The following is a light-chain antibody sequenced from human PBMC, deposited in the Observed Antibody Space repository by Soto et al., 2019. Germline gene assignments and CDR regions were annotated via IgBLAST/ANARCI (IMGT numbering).Light chain of an antibody. J-gene: IGKJ5*01. Sequence: EIALTQSPGTLSLSPGERATLSCRASQSVSSSYLAWYQQKPGQAPRLLIYGASSRATGIPDRFSGSGSGTDFTLTISSLEPEDFAVYYCQQHSNWLFTFGQGTRLEIK. CDR2: GAS. CDR1: QSVSSSY. V-gene: IGKV3D-20*02. CDR3: QQHSNWLFT.